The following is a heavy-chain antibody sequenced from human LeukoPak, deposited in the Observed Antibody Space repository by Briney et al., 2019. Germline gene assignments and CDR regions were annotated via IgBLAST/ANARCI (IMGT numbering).Heavy chain of an antibody. CDR3: ARDRSPAPGRSYGRGHFDY. Sequence: SETLSLTCTVSGGSISSSSYYWGWIRQPPGKGLEWIGSIYYSGSTYYNPSLKSRVTISVDTSKNQFSLKLRSVTAADTAVYYCARDRSPAPGRSYGRGHFDYWGQGTLVTVSS. D-gene: IGHD5-18*01. CDR1: GGSISSSSYY. V-gene: IGHV4-39*07. CDR2: IYYSGST. J-gene: IGHJ4*02.